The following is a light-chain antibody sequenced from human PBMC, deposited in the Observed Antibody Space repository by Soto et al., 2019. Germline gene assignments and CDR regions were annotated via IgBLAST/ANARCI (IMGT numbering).Light chain of an antibody. J-gene: IGKJ1*01. V-gene: IGKV3-20*01. Sequence: EILLTQSPGTLSLSPGHRATPSPRASQRGSSSYLAWYQQKPGQAPRLLIYGASSRATGIPDRCSGSGAGTDVTLTISRLEPEDFAVYYCQQYGSSPLTFGQGTKVDI. CDR1: QRGSSSY. CDR3: QQYGSSPLT. CDR2: GAS.